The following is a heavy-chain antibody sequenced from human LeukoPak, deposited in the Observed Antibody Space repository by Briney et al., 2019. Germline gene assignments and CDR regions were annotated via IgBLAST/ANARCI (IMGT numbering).Heavy chain of an antibody. CDR3: ARDINGSGSYYAFQI. CDR2: IYNSETT. D-gene: IGHD3-10*01. Sequence: SETLSLTCTVSGGAISSGTYYWSWIRQHPGKGLEWIGYIYNSETTYYNPSLESRLTISLDTSKNQFSLKLSSVTAADTAMYYCARDINGSGSYYAFQIWGQGTMVTVSS. V-gene: IGHV4-31*03. CDR1: GGAISSGTYY. J-gene: IGHJ3*02.